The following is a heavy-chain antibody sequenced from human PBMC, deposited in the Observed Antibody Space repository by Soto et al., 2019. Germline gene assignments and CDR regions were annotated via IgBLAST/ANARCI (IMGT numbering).Heavy chain of an antibody. V-gene: IGHV1-2*04. J-gene: IGHJ3*02. Sequence: GASVKVSCKASGYTFTGYYMHWVRQAPGQGLEWMGWINPNSGGTNYAQKFQGWVTMTRDTSISTAYMELSRLRSDDTAVYYCARDRSGYYVGRVFDICGQGTMVPVSS. CDR1: GYTFTGYY. D-gene: IGHD3-22*01. CDR2: INPNSGGT. CDR3: ARDRSGYYVGRVFDI.